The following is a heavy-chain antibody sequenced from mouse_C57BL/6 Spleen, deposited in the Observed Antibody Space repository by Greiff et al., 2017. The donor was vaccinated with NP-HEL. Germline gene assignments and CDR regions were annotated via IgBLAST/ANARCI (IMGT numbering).Heavy chain of an antibody. CDR2: IWSDGST. Sequence: VKLMESGPGLVAPSQSLSITCTVSGFSLTSYGVHWVRQPPGKGLEWLVVIWSDGSTTYNSALKSRLSISKDNSKSQVFLKMNSLQTDDTAMYYCARQPATSFYSNYGYAMDYWGQGTSVTVSS. V-gene: IGHV2-6-1*01. CDR1: GFSLTSYG. D-gene: IGHD2-5*01. CDR3: ARQPATSFYSNYGYAMDY. J-gene: IGHJ4*01.